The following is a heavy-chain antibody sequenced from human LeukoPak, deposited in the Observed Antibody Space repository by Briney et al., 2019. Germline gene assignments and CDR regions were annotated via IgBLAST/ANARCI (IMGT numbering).Heavy chain of an antibody. Sequence: GGSLRLSCAASGFTFSSSAMHWVRQAPGKGLEWVAVISYDGSNKYYADSVKGRFTISRDNSKNTLYLQMNSLRAEDTAVYYCARGQALVRGNYWGQGTLVTVSS. V-gene: IGHV3-30-3*01. CDR2: ISYDGSNK. D-gene: IGHD6-13*01. CDR3: ARGQALVRGNY. J-gene: IGHJ4*02. CDR1: GFTFSSSA.